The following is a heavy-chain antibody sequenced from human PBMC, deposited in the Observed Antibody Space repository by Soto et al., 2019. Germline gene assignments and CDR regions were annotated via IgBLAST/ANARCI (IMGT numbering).Heavy chain of an antibody. CDR1: GGSFSGYI. Sequence: SETLSLTCDVYGGSFSGYIWTWIRQTPGKGLQWIGQINHSGSANYNPSLKSRVTISVHTSNSQFSLKLSSVTAADMAIYYCVRDRGAVWGNYRKRAPRFDSWGQGIPVTVSS. D-gene: IGHD3-16*02. CDR3: VRDRGAVWGNYRKRAPRFDS. V-gene: IGHV4-34*01. J-gene: IGHJ4*02. CDR2: INHSGSA.